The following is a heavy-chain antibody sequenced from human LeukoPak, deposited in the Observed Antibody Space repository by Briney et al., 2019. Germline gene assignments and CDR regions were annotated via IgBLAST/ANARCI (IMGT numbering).Heavy chain of an antibody. Sequence: PSETLSLTCTVSGGSISSYYWSWIRQPPGKGLEWIGYIYYSGSTNYNPSLKSRVTISVDTSKNQFSLKLSSVTAADTAVYYCGRGVGVGGTQYSSGWYDWFDPWGQGTLVTVSS. CDR3: GRGVGVGGTQYSSGWYDWFDP. CDR2: IYYSGST. V-gene: IGHV4-59*08. D-gene: IGHD6-19*01. J-gene: IGHJ5*02. CDR1: GGSISSYY.